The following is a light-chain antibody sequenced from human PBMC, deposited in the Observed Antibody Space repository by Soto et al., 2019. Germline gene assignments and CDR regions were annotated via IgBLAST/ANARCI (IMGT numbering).Light chain of an antibody. Sequence: EILMTQSPATLSVSPGERATLSCRASQSVSSNLAWYQQKPGQAPRLLIYGASSRATGIPARFSGSGSGTEFTLTISSLQPEDFAVYDCQQYNNWPPYTFGQGTKLEIK. CDR2: GAS. V-gene: IGKV3-15*01. J-gene: IGKJ2*01. CDR3: QQYNNWPPYT. CDR1: QSVSSN.